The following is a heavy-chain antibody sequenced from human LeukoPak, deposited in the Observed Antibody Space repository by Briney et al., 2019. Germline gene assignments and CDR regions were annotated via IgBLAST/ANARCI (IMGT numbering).Heavy chain of an antibody. V-gene: IGHV1-69*05. J-gene: IGHJ5*02. D-gene: IGHD3-22*01. Sequence: SVKVSCKASGGTFSSYAISWVRQAPGQGLEWMGGIIPIFGTANYAQKFQGRVTMTRDMSTSTVYMELSSLRSEDTAVYYCARDQGYYDSSGYYISWFDPWGQGTLVTVSS. CDR2: IIPIFGTA. CDR1: GGTFSSYA. CDR3: ARDQGYYDSSGYYISWFDP.